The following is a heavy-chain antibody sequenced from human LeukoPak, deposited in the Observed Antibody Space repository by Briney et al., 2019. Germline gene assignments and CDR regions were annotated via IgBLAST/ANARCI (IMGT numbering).Heavy chain of an antibody. CDR3: ARGLWFGEFYYFDS. CDR2: IYYSGST. D-gene: IGHD3-10*01. J-gene: IGHJ4*02. V-gene: IGHV4-59*01. CDR1: GGSISSYY. Sequence: SETLSLTCTVSGGSISSYYWSWIRQPPGKGLEWIGYIYYSGSTNYNPSLKSRVTISVDTSKNQFSLKLSSVTAADTAVYYCARGLWFGEFYYFDSRGQGTLVTVSS.